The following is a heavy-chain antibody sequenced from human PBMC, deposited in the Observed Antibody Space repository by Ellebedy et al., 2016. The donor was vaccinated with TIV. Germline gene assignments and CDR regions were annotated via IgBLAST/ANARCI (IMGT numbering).Heavy chain of an antibody. V-gene: IGHV3-23*01. J-gene: IGHJ5*02. Sequence: GASTYYEDSVKGRFTISRDNSRNTVSLHLNSLRAEDTALYYCAKEPSQLPGNWFDPWGQGTLVTVSS. D-gene: IGHD2-2*01. CDR3: AKEPSQLPGNWFDP. CDR2: GAST.